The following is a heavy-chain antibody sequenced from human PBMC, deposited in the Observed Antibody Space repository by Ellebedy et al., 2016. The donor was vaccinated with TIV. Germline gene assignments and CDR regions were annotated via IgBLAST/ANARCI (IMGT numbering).Heavy chain of an antibody. D-gene: IGHD5-12*01. V-gene: IGHV1-69*13. CDR3: ARVKVRGYSGYLHGDRGHWFDP. CDR2: IIPIFGTA. Sequence: AASVKVSCKASGGTFSSYAISWVRQAPGQGLEWMGGIIPIFGTANYAQKFQGRVTITADESTSTAYMELSSLRSEDTAVYYCARVKVRGYSGYLHGDRGHWFDPWGQGTLVTVSS. J-gene: IGHJ5*02. CDR1: GGTFSSYA.